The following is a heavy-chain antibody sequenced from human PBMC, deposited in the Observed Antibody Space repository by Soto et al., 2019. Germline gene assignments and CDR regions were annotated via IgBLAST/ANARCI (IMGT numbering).Heavy chain of an antibody. CDR2: ISYDGSNK. J-gene: IGHJ4*02. V-gene: IGHV3-30-3*01. CDR3: ARDRVMIVVVPGPGYFDY. Sequence: QVQLVESGGGVVQPGRSLRLSCAASGFTFSSYAMHWVRQAPGKGLEWVAVISYDGSNKYYADSVKGRFTISRDNSTNTRYLQMNSLRAEDTAVYYCARDRVMIVVVPGPGYFDYWGQGTLVTVSS. CDR1: GFTFSSYA. D-gene: IGHD3-22*01.